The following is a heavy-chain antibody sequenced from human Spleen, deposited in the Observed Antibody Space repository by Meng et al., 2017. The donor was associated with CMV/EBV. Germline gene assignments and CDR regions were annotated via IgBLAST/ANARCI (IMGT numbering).Heavy chain of an antibody. D-gene: IGHD2-2*01. CDR1: GFTFSKYT. Sequence: GGSLRLSCEASGFTFSKYTVHWVRQAPGKGLECLTVISYDGNNKYYADSVKGRFTITRDNSKNSVFLQMNSLRAEDTAVYHCAKSNMPHNFYYYGVDVWGPGTTVTVSS. CDR2: ISYDGNNK. J-gene: IGHJ6*02. V-gene: IGHV3-30*18. CDR3: AKSNMPHNFYYYGVDV.